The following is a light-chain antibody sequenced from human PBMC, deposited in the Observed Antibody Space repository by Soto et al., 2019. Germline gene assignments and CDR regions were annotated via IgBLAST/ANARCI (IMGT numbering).Light chain of an antibody. J-gene: IGLJ1*01. CDR3: SSYAGTNNYV. V-gene: IGLV2-8*01. CDR1: SSDIGGYNY. CDR2: EVS. Sequence: QSALTQPPSASGFPGQSVTISCTGTSSDIGGYNYVSWYQQHPGKAPKLIIYEVSKRPSGVPDRFSGSKSGNTASLTVSGLQGEDEADYYCSSYAGTNNYVFGAGTKVTVL.